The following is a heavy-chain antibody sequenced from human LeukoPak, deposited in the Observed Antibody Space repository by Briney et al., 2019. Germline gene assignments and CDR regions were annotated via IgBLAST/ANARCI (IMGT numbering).Heavy chain of an antibody. V-gene: IGHV1-46*01. J-gene: IGHJ4*02. CDR2: INPSGGST. CDR3: AREGREFRQLWYFDY. D-gene: IGHD5-18*01. Sequence: ASVNVSCKASGYTFTSYYMHWVRQAPGQGLEWMGIINPSGGSTSYAQKFQGRVTMTRDTSTSTVYMELSSLRSEDTAVYYCAREGREFRQLWYFDYWGQGTLVTVSS. CDR1: GYTFTSYY.